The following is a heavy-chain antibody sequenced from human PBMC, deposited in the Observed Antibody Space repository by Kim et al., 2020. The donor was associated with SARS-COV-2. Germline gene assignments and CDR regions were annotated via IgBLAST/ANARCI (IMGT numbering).Heavy chain of an antibody. J-gene: IGHJ6*02. Sequence: QGRVTITADKSTSTAYMELSSLRSEDTAVYYCARDGSGSYYNPYYYGMDVWGQGTTVTVSS. V-gene: IGHV1-69*04. D-gene: IGHD3-10*01. CDR3: ARDGSGSYYNPYYYGMDV.